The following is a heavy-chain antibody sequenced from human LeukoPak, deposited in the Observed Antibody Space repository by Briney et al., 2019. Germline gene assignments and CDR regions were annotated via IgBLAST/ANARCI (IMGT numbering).Heavy chain of an antibody. D-gene: IGHD3-9*01. Sequence: PSETLSLTCTVSGDSIKSYYWSWIRQPPGKGLEWIGYIYNSGSTNYNPSLKSRVTLSVDTSKNQFSLKLSSVTAADTALYYCARVRAFTTPPNLTFDDWGQGTLVTVSS. V-gene: IGHV4-59*01. CDR1: GDSIKSYY. CDR3: ARVRAFTTPPNLTFDD. J-gene: IGHJ4*02. CDR2: IYNSGST.